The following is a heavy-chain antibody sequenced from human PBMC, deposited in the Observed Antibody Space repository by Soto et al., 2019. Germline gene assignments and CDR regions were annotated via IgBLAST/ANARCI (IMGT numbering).Heavy chain of an antibody. Sequence: PSETLSLTCTVPGDSIISSDFSCGWVRQPPGKGLEWIGSIFYLGSSYYNPSLKSRVTMSVDTSKNQFSLRLRSVTAADTALYFCARHSLALRKNNWFDPRGQGIMVTVSS. J-gene: IGHJ5*02. CDR1: GDSIISSDFS. CDR3: ARHSLALRKNNWFDP. CDR2: IFYLGSS. V-gene: IGHV4-39*01. D-gene: IGHD3-3*02.